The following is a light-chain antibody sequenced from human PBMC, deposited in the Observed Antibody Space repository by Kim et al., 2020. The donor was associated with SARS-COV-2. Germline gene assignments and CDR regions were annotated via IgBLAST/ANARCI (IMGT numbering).Light chain of an antibody. CDR3: CSYAGNSVVV. J-gene: IGLJ2*01. Sequence: GQSITWSCSGTSEDVGGDHLVSWYQQHPGKVPKLIIYEVDKRPSGVSDHFAGSKSGNTASLRISWLQAEDEGDYYCCSYAGNSVVVFGGGTQLTVL. V-gene: IGLV2-23*02. CDR1: SEDVGGDHL. CDR2: EVD.